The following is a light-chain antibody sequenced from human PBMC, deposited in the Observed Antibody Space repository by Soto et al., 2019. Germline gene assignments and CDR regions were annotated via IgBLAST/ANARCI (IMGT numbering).Light chain of an antibody. CDR1: SSDVGGYNY. Sequence: QSVLTQPASVSGSPGQSITISCTGTSSDVGGYNYVSWYQQHPGKAPKLMICDVNNRPSGVSNRFSGSKSGNTASLTISGLQAEDEADYSCCSYTSSSTYVFGTGTKVTVL. CDR2: DVN. V-gene: IGLV2-14*01. CDR3: CSYTSSSTYV. J-gene: IGLJ1*01.